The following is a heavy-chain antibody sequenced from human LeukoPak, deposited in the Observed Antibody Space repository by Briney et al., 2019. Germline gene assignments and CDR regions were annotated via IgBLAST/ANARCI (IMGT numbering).Heavy chain of an antibody. CDR2: IKKDGSEK. J-gene: IGHJ4*02. CDR3: ARKYCSSTSCLFDY. Sequence: PGGSLRLSCAASGFTFGGYWMSWVRQAPGKGLEWVANIKKDGSEKHYVDSVKGRFAISRDNAKNSLYLQMNSLRAEDTAVYYCARKYCSSTSCLFDYWGQGTLVTVSS. CDR1: GFTFGGYW. V-gene: IGHV3-7*02. D-gene: IGHD2-2*01.